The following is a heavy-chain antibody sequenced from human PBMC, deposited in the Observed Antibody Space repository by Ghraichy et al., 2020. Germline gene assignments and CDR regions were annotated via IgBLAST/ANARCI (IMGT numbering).Heavy chain of an antibody. CDR2: INQVGSEK. CDR1: GFTFSSFW. D-gene: IGHD1-14*01. Sequence: GGSLRLSCVASGFTFSSFWMSWVRQAPGKGLEWLANINQVGSEKYYVDSVKGRFTISKDNAKSSLYLQMNSLSPEDTATYYCATAGRARGDSYWGQGTLVTVSS. J-gene: IGHJ4*02. CDR3: ATAGRARGDSY. V-gene: IGHV3-7*01.